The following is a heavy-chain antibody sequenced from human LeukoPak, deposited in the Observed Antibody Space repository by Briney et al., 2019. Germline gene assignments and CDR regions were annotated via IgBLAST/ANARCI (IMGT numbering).Heavy chain of an antibody. V-gene: IGHV3-7*01. D-gene: IGHD6-13*01. CDR1: GLNFRSHW. CDR2: IKPDGSAG. CDR3: ARANNSSWHN. Sequence: GGSLRLSYATSGLNFRSHWMSWVRHVPGRGLDWVANIKPDGSAGYYAASVKGRFTVSRDNAKNSLYLQMNSLRVEDTAVYYCARANNSSWHNWGQGTLVTVSS. J-gene: IGHJ4*02.